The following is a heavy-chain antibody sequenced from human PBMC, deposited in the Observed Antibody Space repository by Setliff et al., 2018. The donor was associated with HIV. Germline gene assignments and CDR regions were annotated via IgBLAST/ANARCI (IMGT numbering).Heavy chain of an antibody. CDR1: GYSISSGYY. CDR2: IYHAGNT. D-gene: IGHD4-17*01. V-gene: IGHV4-38-2*02. Sequence: ASETLSLTCTVTGYSISSGYYWAWIRQPPGKGLEWIGHIYHAGNTYYNPSLKTRVTIPGDTSKNQISLRLNSLTAADTALYYCARGTTLNVVPDAFDIWGQGTMVTVSS. J-gene: IGHJ3*02. CDR3: ARGTTLNVVPDAFDI.